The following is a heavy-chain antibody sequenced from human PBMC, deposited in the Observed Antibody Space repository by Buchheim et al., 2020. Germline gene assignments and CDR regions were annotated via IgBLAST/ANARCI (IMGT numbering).Heavy chain of an antibody. J-gene: IGHJ4*02. V-gene: IGHV1-18*04. CDR1: GYTFTSYG. CDR3: AFAPRTYCSSTSCLHFDY. D-gene: IGHD2-2*01. Sequence: QVQLVQSGAEVKKPGASVKVSCKASGYTFTSYGISWVRQAPGQGLEWMGWISAYNGNTNYAKKLQGRVTMTTETSTSTAYMELRSLRSDDTAVYYCAFAPRTYCSSTSCLHFDYWGQGTL. CDR2: ISAYNGNT.